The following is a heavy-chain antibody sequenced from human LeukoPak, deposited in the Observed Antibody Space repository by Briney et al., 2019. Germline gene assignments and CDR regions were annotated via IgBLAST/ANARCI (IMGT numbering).Heavy chain of an antibody. V-gene: IGHV1-8*01. CDR1: GYTFTSYD. Sequence: ASVKVSCKASGYTFTSYDINWVRQATGQGLEWTGWMNPNSGNTGYAQKFQGRVTMTRDTSISTAYMELSSLRSEDTAVYYCARMSYYDSSGDNWFDLWGQGTLVTVSS. CDR3: ARMSYYDSSGDNWFDL. J-gene: IGHJ5*02. D-gene: IGHD3-22*01. CDR2: MNPNSGNT.